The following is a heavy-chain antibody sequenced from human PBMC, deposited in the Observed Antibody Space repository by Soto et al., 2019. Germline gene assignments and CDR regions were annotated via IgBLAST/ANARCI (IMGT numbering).Heavy chain of an antibody. V-gene: IGHV4-34*01. Sequence: SETLSLTCAVYGGSFSGYYWSWIRQPPGKGLAWIGEINHSGSTNYNPSLKSRVTISVDTSKNQFSLKLSSVTAADTAVYYCARALGYCSSTSCYRGASYYGMDVWGQGTTVTVSS. J-gene: IGHJ6*02. D-gene: IGHD2-2*02. CDR2: INHSGST. CDR3: ARALGYCSSTSCYRGASYYGMDV. CDR1: GGSFSGYY.